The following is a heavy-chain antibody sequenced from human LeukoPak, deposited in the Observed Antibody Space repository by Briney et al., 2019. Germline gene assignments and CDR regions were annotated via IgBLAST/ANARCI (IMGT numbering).Heavy chain of an antibody. CDR2: IYSDGSNT. J-gene: IGHJ4*02. Sequence: GGSLRLSCAASGFTFSSYWMHWVRQAPGKGLVWVSRIYSDGSNTNYADSVKGRFTISRDNAKNTLYLQMNSLRTEDTALYYCARILKNSSGYGEWPFDYWGQGTLVTVSS. D-gene: IGHD3-22*01. CDR1: GFTFSSYW. CDR3: ARILKNSSGYGEWPFDY. V-gene: IGHV3-74*01.